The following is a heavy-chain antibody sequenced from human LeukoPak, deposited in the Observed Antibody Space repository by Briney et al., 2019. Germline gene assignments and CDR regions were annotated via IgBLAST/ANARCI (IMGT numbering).Heavy chain of an antibody. CDR1: GFTFSSYW. Sequence: AGGSLRLSCAASGFTFSSYWMSWVRQAPGKGLEWVANIKQDGSEKYYVDSVKGRFTISRDNAKNSLYLQMNSLRAEDTAVYYCARDKGILRLGELSLSYYFDYWGQGTLVTVSS. D-gene: IGHD3-16*02. J-gene: IGHJ4*02. CDR2: IKQDGSEK. V-gene: IGHV3-7*01. CDR3: ARDKGILRLGELSLSYYFDY.